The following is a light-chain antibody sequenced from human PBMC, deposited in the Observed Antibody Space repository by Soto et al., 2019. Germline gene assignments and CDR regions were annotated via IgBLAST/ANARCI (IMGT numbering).Light chain of an antibody. CDR1: QDIRYY. V-gene: IGKV1-9*01. J-gene: IGKJ1*01. CDR2: AAS. CDR3: QQSNSNPWT. Sequence: IQLTQSPSSLSASVGDRVTITCRASQDIRYYLGWYQQKVGKAPQLLIYAASTLHSGVPSRFSGSGSGTEFTLTISSLQPDDFATYYCQQSNSNPWTFGQGTKVDIK.